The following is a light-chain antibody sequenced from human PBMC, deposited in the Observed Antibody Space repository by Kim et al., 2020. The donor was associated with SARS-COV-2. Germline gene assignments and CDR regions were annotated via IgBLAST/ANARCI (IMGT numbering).Light chain of an antibody. CDR3: NSRDSNDNVV. J-gene: IGLJ2*01. CDR1: SLRSYY. V-gene: IGLV3-19*01. CDR2: GKN. Sequence: ALGQTVRITYQGDSLRSYYATRYQQQPGQAPILFIYGKNNRPSGIPDRFSGSSSGNTASLTITGTQAGDEADYYCNSRDSNDNVVFGGGTQLTVL.